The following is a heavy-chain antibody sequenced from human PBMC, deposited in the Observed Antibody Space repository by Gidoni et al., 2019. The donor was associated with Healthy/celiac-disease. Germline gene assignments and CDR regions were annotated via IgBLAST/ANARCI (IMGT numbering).Heavy chain of an antibody. CDR2: ISYDGSNK. V-gene: IGHV3-30*18. CDR1: GFTFSSYG. D-gene: IGHD5-12*01. J-gene: IGHJ4*02. CDR3: AKDPYSGYEINDFDY. Sequence: QVQLVESGGGVVQPGRSLRLSCAASGFTFSSYGMHWVRQAPGKGLEWVAVISYDGSNKYYADSVKGRFTISRDNSKNTLYLQMNSLRAEDTAVYYCAKDPYSGYEINDFDYWGQGTLVTVSS.